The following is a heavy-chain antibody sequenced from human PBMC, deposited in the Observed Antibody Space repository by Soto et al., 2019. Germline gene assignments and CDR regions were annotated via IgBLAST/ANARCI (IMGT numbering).Heavy chain of an antibody. V-gene: IGHV6-1*01. CDR2: TYYRSKWYN. Sequence: PSQTLSLTCAISGDSVSSNSAAWNWIRQSPSRGLEWLGRTYYRSKWYNDYAVSVKSRITINPDTSKNQFSLQLNSVTPEDTAVYYCARDQGYYDSSGYHRAFDIWGQGTMVTVSS. D-gene: IGHD3-22*01. CDR3: ARDQGYYDSSGYHRAFDI. J-gene: IGHJ3*02. CDR1: GDSVSSNSAA.